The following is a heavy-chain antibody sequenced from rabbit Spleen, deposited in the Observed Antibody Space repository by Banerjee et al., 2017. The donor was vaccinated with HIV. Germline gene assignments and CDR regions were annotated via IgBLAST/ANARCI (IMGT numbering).Heavy chain of an antibody. V-gene: IGHV1S45*01. CDR2: IDTGSSGFT. Sequence: QEQLVESGGGLVKPEGSLTLTCKASGVSFSGNSYMCWVRQAPGKGLEWIACIDTGSSGFTYFASWAKGRFTISKTSSTTVTLQMTSLTAADTATYFCARDTSSSFSSYGMDLWGPGTLVTVS. D-gene: IGHD1-1*01. J-gene: IGHJ6*01. CDR3: ARDTSSSFSSYGMDL. CDR1: GVSFSGNSY.